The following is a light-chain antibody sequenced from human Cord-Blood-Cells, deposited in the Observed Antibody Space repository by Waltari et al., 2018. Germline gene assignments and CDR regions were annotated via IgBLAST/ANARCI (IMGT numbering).Light chain of an antibody. CDR1: SSDVGGYNY. Sequence: QSALTQPRSVSGSPGQSVTISCTGTSSDVGGYNYVSWYQPHPGKAPKPMIYDVSRRPSGVPDRVSGSKSGNTASLTISGLQAEDEADYYCCSYAGSYTVVFGGGTKLTVL. J-gene: IGLJ2*01. CDR3: CSYAGSYTVV. CDR2: DVS. V-gene: IGLV2-11*01.